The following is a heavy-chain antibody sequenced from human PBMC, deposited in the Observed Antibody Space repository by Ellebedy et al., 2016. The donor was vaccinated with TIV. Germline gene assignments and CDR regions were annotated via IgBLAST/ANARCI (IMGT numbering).Heavy chain of an antibody. J-gene: IGHJ6*02. Sequence: MPSETLSLTCTVSGGSISSRSYYWGWIRQPPGKGLEWIGSLLHTGSPYYKPSLESRVTMSIDSSKNQFSLELRSVTAADTAVYYCARLEPAYYYAMDVWGQGTTVIVSS. CDR3: ARLEPAYYYAMDV. CDR2: LLHTGSP. V-gene: IGHV4-39*01. CDR1: GGSISSRSYY. D-gene: IGHD1-26*01.